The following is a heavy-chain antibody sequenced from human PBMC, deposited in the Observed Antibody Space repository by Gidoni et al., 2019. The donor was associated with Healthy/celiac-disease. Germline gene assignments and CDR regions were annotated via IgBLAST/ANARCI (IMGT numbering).Heavy chain of an antibody. CDR2: IIPIFGTA. V-gene: IGHV1-69*01. D-gene: IGHD1-26*01. J-gene: IGHJ6*02. Sequence: IIPIFGTANYAQKFQGRVTITADESTSTAYMELSSLRSEDTAVYYCTKGIVGAKMDYYYGMDVWGQGTTVTVSS. CDR3: TKGIVGAKMDYYYGMDV.